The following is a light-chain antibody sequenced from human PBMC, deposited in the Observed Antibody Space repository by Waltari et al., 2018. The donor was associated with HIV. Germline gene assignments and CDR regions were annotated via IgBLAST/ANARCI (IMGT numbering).Light chain of an antibody. CDR2: NAS. J-gene: IGKJ5*01. CDR1: LSVGSW. CDR3: QQYNTDPS. V-gene: IGKV1-5*03. Sequence: DIHMTQFPSTLSAFLGDRVTIPCRARLSVGSWLAWYQHKKGKAPKLLIHNASVLESVVSSRVSGSGSETEFTLIIDSLEPDDFATYYCQQYNTDPSFGQGTRLEMK.